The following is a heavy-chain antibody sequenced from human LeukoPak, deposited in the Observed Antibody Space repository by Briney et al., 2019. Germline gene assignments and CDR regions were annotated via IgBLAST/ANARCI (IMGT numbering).Heavy chain of an antibody. CDR2: INHSGST. D-gene: IGHD6-19*01. CDR1: GGSFSGYY. CDR3: ARGANSSGWYKGFDY. J-gene: IGHJ4*02. Sequence: PSETLSLTCAVYGGSFSGYYWSWIRQSPGKGLEWIGEINHSGSTNYNPSLKSRVTISVDTSKNQFSLKLSSVTAADTAVYYCARGANSSGWYKGFDYWGQGTLVTVSS. V-gene: IGHV4-34*01.